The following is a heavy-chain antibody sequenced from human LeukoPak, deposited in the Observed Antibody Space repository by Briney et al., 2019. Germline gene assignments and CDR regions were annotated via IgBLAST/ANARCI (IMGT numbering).Heavy chain of an antibody. CDR2: INPSGGST. CDR1: GYTFTSYY. Sequence: GASVKVSCKASGYTFTSYYMHWVRQAPGQGLEWMGIINPSGGSTSYAQKFQGRVTMTRDTSTSTVYMELSSLRSEDTAVYYCARESRGYYGSGNYYYYYGMDVWGQGTTVTVSS. CDR3: ARESRGYYGSGNYYYYYGMDV. D-gene: IGHD3-10*01. V-gene: IGHV1-46*01. J-gene: IGHJ6*02.